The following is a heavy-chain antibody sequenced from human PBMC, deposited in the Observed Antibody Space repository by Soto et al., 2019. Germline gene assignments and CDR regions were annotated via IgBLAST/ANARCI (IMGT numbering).Heavy chain of an antibody. CDR3: AHRPIVGAAI. J-gene: IGHJ4*02. CDR2: IYHSGST. Sequence: QVQLQESGPGLVKPSGTLSLTCGVLGGSISNSNWWTWVRQPPGKGLEWIGEIYHSGSTNYNSSLMSRVTISLDKVNNQFSLKLTSVTAADTAVYYCAHRPIVGAAIWGQGTLVTVSS. D-gene: IGHD1-26*01. CDR1: GGSISNSNW. V-gene: IGHV4-4*02.